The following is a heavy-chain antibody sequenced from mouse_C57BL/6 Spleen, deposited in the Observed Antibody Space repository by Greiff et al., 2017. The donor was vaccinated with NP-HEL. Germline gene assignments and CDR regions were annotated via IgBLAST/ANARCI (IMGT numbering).Heavy chain of an antibody. D-gene: IGHD1-1*01. CDR3: ARYYGSSSAWFAY. CDR1: GYTFTSYW. V-gene: IGHV1-72*01. J-gene: IGHJ3*01. CDR2: IDPNSGGT. Sequence: VQLQQSGAELVKPGASVKLSCKASGYTFTSYWMHWVKQRPGRGLEWIGRIDPNSGGTKYNEKFKSKATLTVDKPSSTAYMQLSSLTSEDSAVYYGARYYGSSSAWFAYWGQGTLVTVSA.